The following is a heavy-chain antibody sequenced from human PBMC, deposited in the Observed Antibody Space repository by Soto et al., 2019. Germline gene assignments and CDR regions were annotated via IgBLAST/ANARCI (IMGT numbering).Heavy chain of an antibody. D-gene: IGHD3-3*01. CDR1: GGSMSSYY. Sequence: XETLSLTCTVSGGSMSSYYWTWIRQPAGKGLEWIGRVYSSGGTHYNPSLKSRVTISLDTSKNQFSLRLLSVTDADTAVYYCARGQRFSDWFDPWGQGTLVTVSS. CDR3: ARGQRFSDWFDP. V-gene: IGHV4-4*07. CDR2: VYSSGGT. J-gene: IGHJ5*02.